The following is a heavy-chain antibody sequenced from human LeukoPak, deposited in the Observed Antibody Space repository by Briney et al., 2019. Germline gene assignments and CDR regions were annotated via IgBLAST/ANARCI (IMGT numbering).Heavy chain of an antibody. CDR2: INPNSGGT. CDR3: ARDLVVVVPAAAGTTVGYSDYYYGMDV. CDR1: GYTFTGYY. Sequence: AASVKVSCKASGYTFTGYYMHWVRQAPGQGLEWMGWINPNSGGTDYAQKFQGRVTMTRDTSISTAYMELSRLRSDDTAVYYCARDLVVVVPAAAGTTVGYSDYYYGMDVWGQGTTVTVSS. J-gene: IGHJ6*02. D-gene: IGHD2-2*01. V-gene: IGHV1-2*02.